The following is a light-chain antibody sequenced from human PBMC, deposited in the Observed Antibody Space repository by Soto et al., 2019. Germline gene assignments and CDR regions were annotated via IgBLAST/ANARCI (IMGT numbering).Light chain of an antibody. V-gene: IGKV4-1*01. CDR2: WAS. CDR3: QQYYDIPWT. Sequence: DIVVTQSPDSLAVSLGERATINCKSSQSGLFANTNNRLAWYQQKPGQPPKLLLYWASTRESGVPDRFSGSGCGTDFTLTISSLRAEDVAVYYCQQYYDIPWTFGQGTRVEIK. J-gene: IGKJ1*01. CDR1: QSGLFANTNNR.